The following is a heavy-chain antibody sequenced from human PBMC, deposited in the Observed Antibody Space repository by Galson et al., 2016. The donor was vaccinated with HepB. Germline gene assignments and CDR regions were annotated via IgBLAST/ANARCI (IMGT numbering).Heavy chain of an antibody. D-gene: IGHD3-16*01. CDR1: GYAFTSYY. V-gene: IGHV1-46*01. J-gene: IGHJ6*02. CDR2: INPSGGST. Sequence: SVKVSCKASGYAFTSYYMHWVRQAPGQGLEWMGIINPSGGSTSYAQKLQGRVTMTRDTSTSTVYMELSSLRSEDTAVYYCARLDMVNRSYGVWGQGTTVTVSS. CDR3: ARLDMVNRSYGV.